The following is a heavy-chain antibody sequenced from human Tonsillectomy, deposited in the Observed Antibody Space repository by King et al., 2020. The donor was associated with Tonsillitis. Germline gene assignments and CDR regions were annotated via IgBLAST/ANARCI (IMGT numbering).Heavy chain of an antibody. D-gene: IGHD3-3*01. J-gene: IGHJ3*02. CDR3: ARGFYTKRTFDI. CDR2: VHHSGSS. V-gene: IGHV4-34*01. Sequence: QLQQWGAGLLKPSETLSLTCSVSGGSFSGYYWSWIRQPPGKGLEWIGEVHHSGSSNHNPSLKSRVTISADTSKNQFSLRLSPVTAADTAVYYCARGFYTKRTFDIWGQGTLVTVSS. CDR1: GGSFSGYY.